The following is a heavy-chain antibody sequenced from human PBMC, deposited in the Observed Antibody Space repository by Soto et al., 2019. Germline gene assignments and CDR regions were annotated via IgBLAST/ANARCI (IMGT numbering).Heavy chain of an antibody. D-gene: IGHD5-12*01. CDR3: ARTDIVATIFDY. Sequence: SETLSLTCTVSGGSISSYYWSWIRQPPGKGLEWIGYIYYSGSTNYNPSLKSRVTISVDTSKNQFSLKLSSVTAADTAVYYCARTDIVATIFDYWGQGTLVTVSS. CDR2: IYYSGST. J-gene: IGHJ4*02. V-gene: IGHV4-59*08. CDR1: GGSISSYY.